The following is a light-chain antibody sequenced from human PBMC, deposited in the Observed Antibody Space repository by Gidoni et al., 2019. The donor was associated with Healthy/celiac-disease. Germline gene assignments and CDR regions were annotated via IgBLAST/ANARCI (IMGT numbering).Light chain of an antibody. V-gene: IGKV1-8*01. CDR1: QGISSY. J-gene: IGKJ4*01. CDR2: AAS. Sequence: IRMTQSPSSFSASTGDRVTITCRASQGISSYLTWYQQKPGKAPKLLIYAASNLQSGVPSRFSGSGSGTDFTLTISCLQSEDFATYYCQQYYSYPGTFXGXTKVEIK. CDR3: QQYYSYPGT.